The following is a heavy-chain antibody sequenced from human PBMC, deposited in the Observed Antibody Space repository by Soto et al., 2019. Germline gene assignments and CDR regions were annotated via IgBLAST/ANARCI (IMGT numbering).Heavy chain of an antibody. Sequence: EVQLVESGGGLVKPGGSLRLCCAASGFTFSGYTVNWVRQAPGKGLEWVSSISISSGYIYYADSVKGRFTISRDNAKNSLYLQLNSLRAEDTAVSYCARDVYRATTFTTDYSYYAMDVWGQGTTVTVSS. CDR3: ARDVYRATTFTTDYSYYAMDV. CDR2: ISISSGYI. J-gene: IGHJ6*02. CDR1: GFTFSGYT. V-gene: IGHV3-21*01. D-gene: IGHD1-1*01.